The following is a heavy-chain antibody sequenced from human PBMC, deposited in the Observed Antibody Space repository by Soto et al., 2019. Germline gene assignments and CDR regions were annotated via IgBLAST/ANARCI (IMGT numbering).Heavy chain of an antibody. D-gene: IGHD1-26*01. V-gene: IGHV3-30*18. CDR1: GFTFSSYG. Sequence: QVQLVESGGGVVQPGRSLRLSCAASGFTFSSYGMHWVRQAPGMGLEWVAVISYDGSNKYYADSVKGRFTISRDNSKNTLYLQMNSLRAEDTAVYYCAKVQAKLVLYYGMDVWGQGTTVTVSS. J-gene: IGHJ6*02. CDR2: ISYDGSNK. CDR3: AKVQAKLVLYYGMDV.